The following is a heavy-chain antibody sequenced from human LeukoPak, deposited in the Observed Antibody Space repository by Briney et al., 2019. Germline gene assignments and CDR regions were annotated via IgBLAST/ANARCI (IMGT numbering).Heavy chain of an antibody. CDR1: GYTFTDFT. V-gene: IGHV1-3*01. CDR3: ANARWAGRFQYSRH. J-gene: IGHJ1*01. CDR2: INGGNADT. D-gene: IGHD6-19*01. Sequence: ASVKVSCKTSGYTFTDFTMHWFRQAPGQRLEWMGCINGGNADTQYSQNFQDRVTFTRDTSASTGFMELSGLKSEDTAVYYCANARWAGRFQYSRHWGQGALVTVSS.